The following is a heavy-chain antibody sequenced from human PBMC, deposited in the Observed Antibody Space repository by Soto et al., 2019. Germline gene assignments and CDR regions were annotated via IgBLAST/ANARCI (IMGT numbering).Heavy chain of an antibody. CDR2: IKRKTDGGTT. D-gene: IGHD3-10*01. Sequence: EVQLVESGGGLVKPGGSLRLSCAASGFTFSNAWMSWVRQAPGKGLEWVGRIKRKTDGGTTDYAAPVKGRFTISRDDSDNTVYLQMTSLKIEDTAVYYCATGGHFYGDCGQGTLVTGSS. CDR3: ATGGHFYGD. J-gene: IGHJ4*02. V-gene: IGHV3-15*01. CDR1: GFTFSNAW.